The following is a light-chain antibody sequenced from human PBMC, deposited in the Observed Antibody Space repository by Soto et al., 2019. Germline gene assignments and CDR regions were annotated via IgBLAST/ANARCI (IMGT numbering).Light chain of an antibody. CDR3: QMNNNWPPLP. V-gene: IGKV3-15*01. CDR2: GAS. Sequence: EIVMTQSPATLSVSPGERATLSCRASQSVSSNLAWYQQKPGQAPRLLIYGASTRATGIPARFSGSGSGTEFPLTISSLQSEVLAVYYCQMNNNWPPLPFGGGTKGEIK. CDR1: QSVSSN. J-gene: IGKJ4*01.